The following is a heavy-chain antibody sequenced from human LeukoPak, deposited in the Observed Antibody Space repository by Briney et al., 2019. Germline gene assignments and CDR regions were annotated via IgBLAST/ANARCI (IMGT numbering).Heavy chain of an antibody. V-gene: IGHV5-51*01. Sequence: KHGESLKISCKGSGYSFTSYWIGSVRQMPGKGLEWMGIIYPGDSDTRYSPSFQGQATISADKSISTAYLQWSSLKASDTAMYYCARLSYSRSSPNFFDYWGQGTLVTVSS. CDR2: IYPGDSDT. J-gene: IGHJ4*02. CDR3: ARLSYSRSSPNFFDY. CDR1: GYSFTSYW. D-gene: IGHD6-6*01.